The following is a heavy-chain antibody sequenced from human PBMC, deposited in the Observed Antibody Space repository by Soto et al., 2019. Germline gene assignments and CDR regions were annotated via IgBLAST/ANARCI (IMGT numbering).Heavy chain of an antibody. CDR3: AKVRYSSRLRSSYYYYGMDV. V-gene: IGHV3-23*01. CDR1: GFTFSSYA. CDR2: ISGSGGST. J-gene: IGHJ6*02. Sequence: GGSLRLSCAASGFTFSSYAMSWVRQAPGKGLEWVSAISGSGGSTYYADSVKGRFTISRDNSKNTLYLQMNSLRAEDTAVYYCAKVRYSSRLRSSYYYYGMDVWGQGTTVTVSS. D-gene: IGHD5-12*01.